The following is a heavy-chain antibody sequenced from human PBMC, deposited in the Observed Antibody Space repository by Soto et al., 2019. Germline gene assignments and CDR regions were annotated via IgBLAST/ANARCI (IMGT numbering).Heavy chain of an antibody. CDR3: ARDGTFGAKGGSLDI. CDR1: GFTFRTYG. Sequence: GGSLRLSCAASGFTFRTYGVHWVRQAPGKGLEWVAIFWYDGSNKYYAESVKGRFTISRDNSKNTLYLQMNSLRAEDTAVYYCARDGTFGAKGGSLDIWGQGTMVTVSS. D-gene: IGHD3-16*01. CDR2: FWYDGSNK. J-gene: IGHJ3*02. V-gene: IGHV3-33*01.